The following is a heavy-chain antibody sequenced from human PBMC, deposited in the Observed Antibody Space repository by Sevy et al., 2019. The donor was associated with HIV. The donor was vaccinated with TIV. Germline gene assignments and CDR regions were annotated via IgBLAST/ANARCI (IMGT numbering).Heavy chain of an antibody. J-gene: IGHJ6*02. D-gene: IGHD6-13*01. V-gene: IGHV3-7*01. Sequence: GGSLRLSCAASGFTFSSYWMSWVRQAPGKGLEWVANIKQDGSEKYYVDSVKGRFTISRDNAKNSLYLQMNSLRAEDTAVYYCVRSKGGYSSSGYYYGMDVWGQGTTVTVSS. CDR2: IKQDGSEK. CDR1: GFTFSSYW. CDR3: VRSKGGYSSSGYYYGMDV.